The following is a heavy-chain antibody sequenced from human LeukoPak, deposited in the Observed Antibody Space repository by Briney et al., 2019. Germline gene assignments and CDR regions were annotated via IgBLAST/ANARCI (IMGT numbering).Heavy chain of an antibody. Sequence: ASVKVSCKASGYTFTSCYMHWVRQAPGQGLEWMGIINPSGGSTSYAQKFQGRVTMTRDTSTSTVYMELSSLRSEDTAVYYCARESPLNWFDPWGQGTLVTVSS. V-gene: IGHV1-46*01. J-gene: IGHJ5*02. CDR1: GYTFTSCY. CDR3: ARESPLNWFDP. CDR2: INPSGGST.